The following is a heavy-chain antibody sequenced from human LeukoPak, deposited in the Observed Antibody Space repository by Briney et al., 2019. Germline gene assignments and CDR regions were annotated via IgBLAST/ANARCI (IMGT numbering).Heavy chain of an antibody. J-gene: IGHJ4*02. V-gene: IGHV3-9*01. CDR2: ISWNSGSI. Sequence: PGGSLRLSCAASGFTFDDYAMHWVRQAPGKGLEWVSGISWNSGSIGYADSVKGRFTISRDNVKNSLYLQMNSLRTEDTALYYCAKDMGGYSTSWNFDYWGQGTLVTVSS. D-gene: IGHD6-13*01. CDR3: AKDMGGYSTSWNFDY. CDR1: GFTFDDYA.